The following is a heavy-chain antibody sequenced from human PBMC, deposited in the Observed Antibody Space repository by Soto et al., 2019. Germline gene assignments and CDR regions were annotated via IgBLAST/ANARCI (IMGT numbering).Heavy chain of an antibody. D-gene: IGHD2-15*01. CDR1: RGSITTANW. CDR2: IYHSGST. V-gene: IGHV4-4*02. Sequence: QVPLQESGPRLVRPSGTLSLTCNVSRGSITTANWWNWVRQPPGRGLEWIGEIYHSGSTNYNLSLKSLVTLSVDTSKNESWRTLSSVTAADTAIYYCARRGGGVVLAATTPSDYWGQGILVTVSS. CDR3: ARRGGGVVLAATTPSDY. J-gene: IGHJ4*02.